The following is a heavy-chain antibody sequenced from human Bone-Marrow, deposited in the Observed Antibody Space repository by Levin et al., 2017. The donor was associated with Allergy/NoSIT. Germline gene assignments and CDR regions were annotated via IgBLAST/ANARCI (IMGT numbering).Heavy chain of an antibody. V-gene: IGHV3-23*01. CDR1: GFIFSSSA. CDR2: ISGSDDST. CDR3: AKVRRGLDAFDI. Sequence: GVLKISCAASGFIFSSSAMSWVRPAPGKGLEWVSSISGSDDSTYYTDSVKGRLTISRDNSKNTIYLQMNSLRAADTAVYYCAKVRRGLDAFDIWGQGTMVTVSS. D-gene: IGHD3/OR15-3a*01. J-gene: IGHJ3*02.